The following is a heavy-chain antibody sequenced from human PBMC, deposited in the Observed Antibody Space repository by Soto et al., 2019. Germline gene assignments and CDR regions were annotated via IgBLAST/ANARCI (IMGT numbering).Heavy chain of an antibody. D-gene: IGHD3-16*01. CDR1: GGTFSSYA. V-gene: IGHV1-69*13. CDR2: IIPIFGTA. Sequence: GASVKVSCKASGGTFSSYAISWVRQAPEQGLEWMGGIIPIFGTANYAQKFQGRVTITADESTSTAYMELSSLRSEDTAVYYCAVLGDPSYYYYGMDVWGQGTTVTVSS. CDR3: AVLGDPSYYYYGMDV. J-gene: IGHJ6*02.